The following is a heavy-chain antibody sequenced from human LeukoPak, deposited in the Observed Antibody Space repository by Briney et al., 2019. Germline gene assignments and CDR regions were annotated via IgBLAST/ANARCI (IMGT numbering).Heavy chain of an antibody. V-gene: IGHV6-1*01. CDR3: ARLVGASWFDS. J-gene: IGHJ5*01. Sequence: SQTLSLTCALSGDSVSTNSATWPWLRQSPSRGLEWLGRTYYRSKWNNDYAVSMKSRITINPDTSKNQFSLQLNSVTPEDTAVYYCARLVGASWFDSWGQGTLVTVSS. CDR2: TYYRSKWNN. D-gene: IGHD1-26*01. CDR1: GDSVSTNSAT.